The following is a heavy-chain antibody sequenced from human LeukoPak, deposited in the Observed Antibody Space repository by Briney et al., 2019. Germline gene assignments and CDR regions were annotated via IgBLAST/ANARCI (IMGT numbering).Heavy chain of an antibody. V-gene: IGHV1-69*06. CDR1: GGTFSSYA. Sequence: ASVKVSCKASGGTFSSYAISWVRQAPGHGLEWMGRIIPIFGTANYAQKFQGRVTITADKSTSTAYMELSSLRSEDTAVYYCARVSIRWELQNPFLGWGQGTLVTVSS. CDR2: IIPIFGTA. CDR3: ARVSIRWELQNPFLG. J-gene: IGHJ4*02. D-gene: IGHD1-26*01.